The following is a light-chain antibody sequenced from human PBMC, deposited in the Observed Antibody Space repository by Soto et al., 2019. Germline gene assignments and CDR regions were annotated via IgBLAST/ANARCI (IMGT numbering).Light chain of an antibody. Sequence: IVMTQSPATLSVSPGERVTLSCQASQSVATNVARYQQKPGQAPSLLMYAVSTRASRIPARFSGSGSGTGFTLTINALELEDFALYYCQQYQNRPPYTFGQGTKLEIK. CDR1: QSVATN. CDR3: QQYQNRPPYT. V-gene: IGKV3-15*01. J-gene: IGKJ2*01. CDR2: AVS.